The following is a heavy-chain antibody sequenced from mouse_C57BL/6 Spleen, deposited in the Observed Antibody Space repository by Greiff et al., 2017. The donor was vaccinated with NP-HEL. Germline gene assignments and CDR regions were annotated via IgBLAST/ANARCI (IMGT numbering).Heavy chain of an antibody. Sequence: VKLQESGAELVKPGASVKMSCKASGYTFTSYWITWVKQRPGQGLEWIGDIYPGSGSTNYNEKFKSKATLTVDTSSSTAYMQLSSLTSEDSAVYYCARGVYYYGIYFDYWGQGTTLTVSS. J-gene: IGHJ2*01. CDR1: GYTFTSYW. D-gene: IGHD1-1*01. V-gene: IGHV1-55*01. CDR2: IYPGSGST. CDR3: ARGVYYYGIYFDY.